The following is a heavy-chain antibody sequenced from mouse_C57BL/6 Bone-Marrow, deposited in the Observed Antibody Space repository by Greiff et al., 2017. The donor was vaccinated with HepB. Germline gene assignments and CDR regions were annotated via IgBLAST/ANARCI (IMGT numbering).Heavy chain of an antibody. V-gene: IGHV1-64*01. Sequence: VQLQQPGAELVKPGASVKLSCKASGYTFTSYWMHWVKQRPGQGLEWIGMIHPNSGSTNYNEKFKSKATLTVDKSSSTAYMQLSSLTSEDSAVYYCARTDGSRRGYWYFDVWGTGTTVTVSS. CDR3: ARTDGSRRGYWYFDV. CDR2: IHPNSGST. CDR1: GYTFTSYW. D-gene: IGHD1-1*01. J-gene: IGHJ1*03.